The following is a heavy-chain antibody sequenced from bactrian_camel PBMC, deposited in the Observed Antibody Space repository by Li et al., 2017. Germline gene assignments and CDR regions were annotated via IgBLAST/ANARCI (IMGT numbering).Heavy chain of an antibody. D-gene: IGHD5*01. V-gene: IGHV3S6*01. Sequence: HVQLVESGGGSVQVGGSLRLSCTASAYADNSNFMAWFRQAPGKEREGVAAIFTNGVYKWYADSVKGRFTISQDNTKRTIFLQMNSLKPGDTAMYFCAIDAVPTGWCHPTAITEHSDSGQGTQVTVS. CDR1: AYADNSNF. CDR3: AIDAVPTGWCHPTAITEHSD. J-gene: IGHJ4*01. CDR2: IFTNGVYK.